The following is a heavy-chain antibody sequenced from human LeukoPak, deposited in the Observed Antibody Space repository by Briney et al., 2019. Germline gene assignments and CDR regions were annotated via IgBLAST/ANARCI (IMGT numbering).Heavy chain of an antibody. CDR3: AKDSRRIFGVLIIGFDY. Sequence: GGSLRLSCTASGFTFSSYAMSWVRQAPGKGLEWVSGINGSGSRTYYADSVKGRFTISRDNSKNTLYLQMDTLRAEDAAMYYCAKDSRRIFGVLIIGFDYWGQGSLVTVSS. CDR1: GFTFSSYA. CDR2: INGSGSRT. J-gene: IGHJ4*02. D-gene: IGHD3-3*01. V-gene: IGHV3-23*01.